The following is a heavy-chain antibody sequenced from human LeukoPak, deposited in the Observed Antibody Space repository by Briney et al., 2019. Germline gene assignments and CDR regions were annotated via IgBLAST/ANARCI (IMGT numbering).Heavy chain of an antibody. CDR3: ARWPSYYDSSDY. Sequence: PGGSLRLSCAASGFTFSSYSMNWVRQAPGKGLEWVSSISSSSSYIYYADSVKGRFTISRDNAKNSLYLQMNSLRAEDTAVYYCARWPSYYDSSDYWGQGTLVTVSS. CDR1: GFTFSSYS. J-gene: IGHJ4*02. CDR2: ISSSSSYI. D-gene: IGHD3-22*01. V-gene: IGHV3-21*01.